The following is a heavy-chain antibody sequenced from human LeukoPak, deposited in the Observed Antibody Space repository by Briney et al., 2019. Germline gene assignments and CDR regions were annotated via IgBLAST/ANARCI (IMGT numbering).Heavy chain of an antibody. CDR2: IHYSGST. D-gene: IGHD3-10*01. J-gene: IGHJ4*02. CDR1: GASISSGGYY. Sequence: SETLSLTCTVSGASISSGGYYWSWVRQHPGKGLEWIGYIHYSGSTSYNPSLESRLTISVDPSENQFSLKLSSVTAADTAAYYCARDRGDYFGYWGQGTLVTASS. V-gene: IGHV4-31*03. CDR3: ARDRGDYFGY.